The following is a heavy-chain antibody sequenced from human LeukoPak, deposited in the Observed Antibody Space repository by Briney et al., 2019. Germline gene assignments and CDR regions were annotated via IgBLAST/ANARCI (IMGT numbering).Heavy chain of an antibody. J-gene: IGHJ6*02. CDR2: VYYSGIT. CDR3: ARHLRYWRDSGIDV. CDR1: RGSISRYY. V-gene: IGHV4-59*08. Sequence: SETLSLTCMDSRGSISRYYWSWIRQPPGKGLEWSGHVYYSGITNYNPPLKSRVATSVHTTKNQFSLKLSSATAADTTVYCRARHLRYWRDSGIDVWGQGTTVTVSS. D-gene: IGHD3-9*01.